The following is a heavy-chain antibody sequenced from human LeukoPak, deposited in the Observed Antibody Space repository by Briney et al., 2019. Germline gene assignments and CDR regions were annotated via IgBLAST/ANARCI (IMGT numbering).Heavy chain of an antibody. CDR3: ARDLAAAGVLGAFDI. D-gene: IGHD6-13*01. J-gene: IGHJ3*02. CDR2: ISSSSSYI. CDR1: GFTFSSYS. Sequence: PGGSLRLSCAASGFTFSSYSMNWVRQAPGKGLEWVSSISSSSSYIYYADSVKGRFTISRDNAKNSLYLQMNSLRAEDTAVHYCARDLAAAGVLGAFDIWGQGTMVTVSS. V-gene: IGHV3-21*01.